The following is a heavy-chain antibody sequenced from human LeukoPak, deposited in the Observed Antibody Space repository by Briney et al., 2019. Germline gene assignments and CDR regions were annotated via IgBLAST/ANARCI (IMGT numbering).Heavy chain of an antibody. V-gene: IGHV4-61*01. CDR2: IYYSGST. CDR1: GGSVSSGSYY. CDR3: ARRAYYYGSGSYYNDY. J-gene: IGHJ4*02. Sequence: SETLSLTCTVSGGSVSSGSYYWSWIRQPPGKGLEWIGYIYYSGSTNYNPSLKGRVTISVDTSRNQFSLKLSSVTAADTAVYYCARRAYYYGSGSYYNDYWGQGALVTVSS. D-gene: IGHD3-10*01.